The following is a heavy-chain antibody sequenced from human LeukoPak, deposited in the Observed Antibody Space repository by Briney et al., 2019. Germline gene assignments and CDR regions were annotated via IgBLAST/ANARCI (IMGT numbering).Heavy chain of an antibody. V-gene: IGHV1-69*04. CDR2: IIPILGIA. D-gene: IGHD6-13*01. CDR3: ARVSRGDSSPYYFDY. CDR1: GGTFSSYA. J-gene: IGHJ4*02. Sequence: GASVKVSCKASGGTFSSYAISWVRQAPGQGLEWMGRIIPILGIANYAQKFQGRVTITADKSTSTAYMELSSLRSEDTAVYYCARVSRGDSSPYYFDYWGQGTLVTVSS.